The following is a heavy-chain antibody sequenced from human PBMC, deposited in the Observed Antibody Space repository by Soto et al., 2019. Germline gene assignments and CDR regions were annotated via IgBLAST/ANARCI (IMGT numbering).Heavy chain of an antibody. Sequence: SETLSLTCTVSGGSIGSGSYYWSWIRQHPGKGLEWIGYIYFSGSTYYNPSLKSRVTISEDTSKNQFSLRLSSVTAADTAMDYGARGGYYSDRSAYSDVYYFDHWGQGRLVTAS. CDR1: GGSIGSGSYY. CDR2: IYFSGST. V-gene: IGHV4-31*03. J-gene: IGHJ4*02. CDR3: ARGGYYSDRSAYSDVYYFDH. D-gene: IGHD3-22*01.